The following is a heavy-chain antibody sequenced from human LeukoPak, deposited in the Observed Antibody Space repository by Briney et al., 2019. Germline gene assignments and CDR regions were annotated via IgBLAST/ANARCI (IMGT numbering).Heavy chain of an antibody. D-gene: IGHD2/OR15-2a*01. CDR3: ARSPVVIYNYFDY. Sequence: SETLSLTCTVPGGSISSYYWSWIRQLAGQGLGWIGRIYSSGSTNYNPSFESRVTMSVDTSKNQFSLRLSSVTAADTAVYYCARSPVVIYNYFDYWGQGTLVTVSS. J-gene: IGHJ4*02. CDR2: IYSSGST. CDR1: GGSISSYY. V-gene: IGHV4-4*07.